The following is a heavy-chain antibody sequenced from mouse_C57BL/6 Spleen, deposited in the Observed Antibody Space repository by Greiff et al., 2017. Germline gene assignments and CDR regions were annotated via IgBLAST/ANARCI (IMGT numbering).Heavy chain of an antibody. D-gene: IGHD1-2*01. CDR2: IYPGDGDT. CDR3: ARPPITTDAD. J-gene: IGHJ3*01. Sequence: VQLLESGPELVKPGASVKISCKASGYAFSSSWMNWVQQRPGKGLEWIGRIYPGDGDTNYNGKLKGQATLTADNSYSPPYMQISILASEDSAVYVCARPPITTDADWGQGTLVTVSA. CDR1: GYAFSSSW. V-gene: IGHV1-82*01.